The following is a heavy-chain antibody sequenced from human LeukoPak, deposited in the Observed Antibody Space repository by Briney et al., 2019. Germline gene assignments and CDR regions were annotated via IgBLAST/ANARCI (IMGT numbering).Heavy chain of an antibody. D-gene: IGHD3-22*01. Sequence: SGGSLRLSCAASGFTFNNVWMNWGRQAPGKGLEWVSRIKSKTNGGTTEYAAPVKGRFTILRDDSKNTLYLQMNSLKTEDTAVYYCMLGSGSYDSSDFDYWGQGTLVTVSS. J-gene: IGHJ4*02. CDR1: GFTFNNVW. CDR3: MLGSGSYDSSDFDY. V-gene: IGHV3-15*07. CDR2: IKSKTNGGTT.